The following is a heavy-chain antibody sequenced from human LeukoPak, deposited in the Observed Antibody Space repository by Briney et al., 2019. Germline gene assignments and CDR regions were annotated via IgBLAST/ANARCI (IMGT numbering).Heavy chain of an antibody. CDR3: ARGQAHVDYYYYYMDV. Sequence: ASVKVSCKASGGTFRSYVITWVRQAPGQGLEWMGGIIPIFGTANYAQKFQGRVTITTDESTSTAYMELSSLRSEDTAVYYCARGQAHVDYYYYYMDVWGKGTTVTVSS. V-gene: IGHV1-69*05. CDR1: GGTFRSYV. CDR2: IIPIFGTA. D-gene: IGHD2-15*01. J-gene: IGHJ6*03.